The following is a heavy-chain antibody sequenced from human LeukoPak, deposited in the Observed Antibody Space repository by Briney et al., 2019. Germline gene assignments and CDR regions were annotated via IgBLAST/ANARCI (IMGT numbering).Heavy chain of an antibody. J-gene: IGHJ4*02. CDR2: ISSYNDNT. V-gene: IGHV1-18*01. D-gene: IGHD6-6*01. Sequence: ASVKVSCKASGYTFTTYGITWVRQAPGQGLEWLGWISSYNDNTNYAQEFQGRVTMTTDTSTSTAYMEPRSLRSDDTAVYYCARAGTTSSSTPDYWGQGTLVTVSS. CDR1: GYTFTTYG. CDR3: ARAGTTSSSTPDY.